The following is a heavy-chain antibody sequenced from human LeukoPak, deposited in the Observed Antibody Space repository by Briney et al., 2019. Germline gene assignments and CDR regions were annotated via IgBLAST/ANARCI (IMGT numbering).Heavy chain of an antibody. CDR1: GYTFTGYY. D-gene: IGHD3-22*01. CDR3: ARDRTDYYDSNAYYPNWFDP. CDR2: IAPNSGGT. Sequence: ASVKVSCKASGYTFTGYYIHWVRQAPGQGLEWMGWIAPNSGGTNYAQKFQGRVTMTRATSITTVYMELSRLRSDDTAVYYCARDRTDYYDSNAYYPNWFDPWGQGTLVTVSS. V-gene: IGHV1-2*02. J-gene: IGHJ5*02.